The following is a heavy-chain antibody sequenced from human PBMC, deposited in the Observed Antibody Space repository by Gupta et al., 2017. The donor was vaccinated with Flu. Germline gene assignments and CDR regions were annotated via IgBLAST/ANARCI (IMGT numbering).Heavy chain of an antibody. J-gene: IGHJ5*02. V-gene: IGHV3-48*03. Sequence: QLVESGRGLVPPGWSLRLFCTASRFAFSDSEFSGVRLAPGKGLEWSAFINNNAVTYYTESMRGRVVISRDNAGNSLYLQMNSLRVEDTALYYCARGHWDAWGQGTLVTVS. CDR2: INNNAVT. CDR3: ARGHWDA. CDR1: RFAFSDSE.